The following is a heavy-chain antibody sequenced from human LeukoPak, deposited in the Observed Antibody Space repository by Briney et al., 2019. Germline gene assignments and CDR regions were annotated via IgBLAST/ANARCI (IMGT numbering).Heavy chain of an antibody. V-gene: IGHV3-7*01. J-gene: IGHJ4*02. CDR3: ARAVVRGVIGYYFDY. Sequence: GGSLRLSCAASGFTFSSYNMSWVRRAPGKGLEGVSNINKNRSDKYYVDSVKGRFTISRDNSENSLFLQMNSLRAEDTAVYYCARAVVRGVIGYYFDYWGQGTLVTVSS. CDR1: GFTFSSYN. CDR2: INKNRSDK. D-gene: IGHD3-10*01.